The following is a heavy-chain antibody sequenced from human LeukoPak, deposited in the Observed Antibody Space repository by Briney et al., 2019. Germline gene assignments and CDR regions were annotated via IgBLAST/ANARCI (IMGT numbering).Heavy chain of an antibody. CDR3: AKIFEYSSSRWFDP. CDR2: ISGSGGST. Sequence: PGGSLRLSCAASGFTFNNYAMSWVRQAPGKGLEWVSTISGSGGSTYYADSVKGRFTISRDKSKNTLYLQMNSLRAEDTAVYYCAKIFEYSSSRWFDPWGQGTLVTVSS. CDR1: GFTFNNYA. J-gene: IGHJ5*02. V-gene: IGHV3-23*01. D-gene: IGHD6-6*01.